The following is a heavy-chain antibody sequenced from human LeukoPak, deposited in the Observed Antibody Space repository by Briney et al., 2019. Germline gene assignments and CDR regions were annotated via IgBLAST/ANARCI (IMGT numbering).Heavy chain of an antibody. D-gene: IGHD5-12*01. J-gene: IGHJ4*02. CDR3: ARGGVVATTDY. CDR2: INASSGST. V-gene: IGHV1-46*01. CDR1: GYTFTNYY. Sequence: ASVKVSCTASGYTFTNYYMYWVRQAPGQGLEWMGMINASSGSTSYAQEFQGRVTMTRDTSTSTVYMELSGLKSEDTAVYYCARGGVVATTDYWGEGTLVTVSS.